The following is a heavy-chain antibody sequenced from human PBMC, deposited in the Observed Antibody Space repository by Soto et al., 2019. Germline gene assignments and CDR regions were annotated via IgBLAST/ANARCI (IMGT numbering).Heavy chain of an antibody. CDR2: ISGGGNDA. D-gene: IGHD3-3*02. CDR3: ARSLFLASTDTEPFDY. J-gene: IGHJ4*02. V-gene: IGHV3-23*01. CDR1: RFTFSSYA. Sequence: EVQLLESGGGLVQPGGSLVLSCAASRFTFSSYAMSWVRQAPGKGLEWVSSISGGGNDAYYADSVKGRFTISRDNSHNTLYLQMSRLRAEDTAVYYCARSLFLASTDTEPFDYWGQGALVTVSS.